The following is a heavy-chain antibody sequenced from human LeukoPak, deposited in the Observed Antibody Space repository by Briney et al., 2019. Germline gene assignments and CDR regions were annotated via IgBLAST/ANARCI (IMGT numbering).Heavy chain of an antibody. V-gene: IGHV3-21*01. Sequence: GGSLRLSCAASGFTFSSYSMNWVRQAPGKGLEWVSSISSSSSYIYYADSVKGRFNISRDNDQNSLYLQMNSLRAEDTAVYYCARATLRLLYDYWGQGTLVTVSS. CDR1: GFTFSSYS. D-gene: IGHD2-2*02. CDR3: ARATLRLLYDY. CDR2: ISSSSSYI. J-gene: IGHJ4*02.